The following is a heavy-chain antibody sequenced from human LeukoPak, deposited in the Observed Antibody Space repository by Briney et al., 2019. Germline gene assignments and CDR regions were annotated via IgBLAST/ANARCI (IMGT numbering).Heavy chain of an antibody. V-gene: IGHV3-23*01. CDR1: GFTFSTYA. J-gene: IGHJ4*02. CDR2: IGGSGGTT. Sequence: GGSLRLSCAASGFTFSTYAMAWVRQAPAKGLEWVSAIGGSGGTTYTADSVKGRFTISRDNSKNTLFLQMNSLRVEDTALYYCARDGEGSGSSWVITHDYWGQGALVTVSS. D-gene: IGHD3-10*01. CDR3: ARDGEGSGSSWVITHDY.